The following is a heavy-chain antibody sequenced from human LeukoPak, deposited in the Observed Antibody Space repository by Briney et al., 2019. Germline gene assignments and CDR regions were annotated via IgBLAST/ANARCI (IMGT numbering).Heavy chain of an antibody. J-gene: IGHJ3*02. D-gene: IGHD4/OR15-4a*01. V-gene: IGHV4-34*01. Sequence: KPSETLSLTCAVYGGSFSGYYWSWIRQPPGKGLEWIGEISHSGSTNYNPSLKSRVTISVDTSKNQFSLKLSSVTAADTAVYYCARGRAKDAFDIWGQGTMVTVSS. CDR2: ISHSGST. CDR3: ARGRAKDAFDI. CDR1: GGSFSGYY.